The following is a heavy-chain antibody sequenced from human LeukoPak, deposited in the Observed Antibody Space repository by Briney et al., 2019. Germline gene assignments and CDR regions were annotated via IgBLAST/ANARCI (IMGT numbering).Heavy chain of an antibody. CDR3: ARGRSWNHFDY. Sequence: PGGSLRLSCAASGFTFSSYAMSWVRQAPGKGLEWVAVISYDGSNKYYADSVKGRFTISRDNSKNTLYLQMNSLRAEDTAVYYCARGRSWNHFDYWGQGTLVTVSS. D-gene: IGHD6-13*01. V-gene: IGHV3-30-3*01. J-gene: IGHJ4*02. CDR2: ISYDGSNK. CDR1: GFTFSSYA.